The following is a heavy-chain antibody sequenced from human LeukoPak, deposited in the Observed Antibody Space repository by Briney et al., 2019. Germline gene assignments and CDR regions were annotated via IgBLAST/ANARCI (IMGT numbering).Heavy chain of an antibody. V-gene: IGHV3-21*01. D-gene: IGHD2-2*01. CDR3: ATDSLGYCSSTSSPPTWRIVV. CDR1: GFTFSSYS. Sequence: GWSLRLSCAASGFTFSSYSMNWVRQAPGKGLEWVSSISSSSSYIYYADSVKRRFTISRDNAKTSLYLQITSLSAEDTAVYYCATDSLGYCSSTSSPPTWRIVVWGQGTLVTVSS. J-gene: IGHJ4*02. CDR2: ISSSSSYI.